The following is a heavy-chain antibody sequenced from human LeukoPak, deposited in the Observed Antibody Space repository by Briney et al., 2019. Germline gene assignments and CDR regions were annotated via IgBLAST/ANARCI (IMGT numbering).Heavy chain of an antibody. CDR2: INPNSGGT. Sequence: GASVKVSCKASGYTFTCYYMHWVRQAPGQGLEWMGWINPNSGGTNYAQKFQGRVTMTRDTSISTAYMELSRLRSDDTAVYYCARSKGVRSGSYYNREYYYYYMDVWGKGTTVTISS. D-gene: IGHD3-10*01. V-gene: IGHV1-2*02. J-gene: IGHJ6*03. CDR1: GYTFTCYY. CDR3: ARSKGVRSGSYYNREYYYYYMDV.